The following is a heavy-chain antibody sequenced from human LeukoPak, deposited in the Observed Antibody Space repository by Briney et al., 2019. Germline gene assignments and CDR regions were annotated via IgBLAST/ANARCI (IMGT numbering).Heavy chain of an antibody. CDR2: IYHSGTT. CDR3: AREGYASGWNDY. Sequence: SETLSLTCAVSGGSITNYYWSWIRQPPGKGLEWIGYIYHSGTTNYNPSLKGRVTISVDISKNQFSLKLRSVTAADTAVYYCAREGYASGWNDYWGRGILVTVSS. V-gene: IGHV4-59*01. D-gene: IGHD6-19*01. J-gene: IGHJ4*02. CDR1: GGSITNYY.